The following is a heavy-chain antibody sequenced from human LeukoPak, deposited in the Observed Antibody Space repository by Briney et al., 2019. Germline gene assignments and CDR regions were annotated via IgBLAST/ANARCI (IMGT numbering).Heavy chain of an antibody. CDR3: ARGGRYYGSGRGWFDP. D-gene: IGHD3-10*01. Sequence: SETLSLTCAVYGGSFSGYYWNWIRQPPGKGLEWIGEINHSGSTNYNPSLKSRVTISVDTSKNQFSLKLSSVTAADTAVHYCARGGRYYGSGRGWFDPWGQGTLVTVSS. CDR2: INHSGST. V-gene: IGHV4-34*01. J-gene: IGHJ5*02. CDR1: GGSFSGYY.